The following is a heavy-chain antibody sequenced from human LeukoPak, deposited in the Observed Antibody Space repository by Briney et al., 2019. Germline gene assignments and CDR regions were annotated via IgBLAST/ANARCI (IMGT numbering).Heavy chain of an antibody. V-gene: IGHV3-7*03. CDR2: IKQDGSDK. D-gene: IGHD6-13*01. J-gene: IGHJ4*02. CDR1: GLTFSNCW. CDR3: ARVGQQLDY. Sequence: SGGSLRLSCAASGLTFSNCWMSWVRQAPGKGLEWVANIKQDGSDKYYVDSVKGRFTISRDNAKNSLYLQMNSLRAEDTAVYYCARVGQQLDYWGQGTLVTVSS.